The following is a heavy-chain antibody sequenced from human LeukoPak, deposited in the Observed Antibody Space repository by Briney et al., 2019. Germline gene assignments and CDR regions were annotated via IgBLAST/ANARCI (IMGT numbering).Heavy chain of an antibody. CDR1: GFTFSSYG. CDR2: ISYDGSNK. CDR3: AKRIASSTSCCDFDY. D-gene: IGHD2-2*01. V-gene: IGHV3-30*18. Sequence: AGGSLRLSCAASGFTFSSYGMHWVRQAPGKGLEWVAVISYDGSNKYYADSVKGQFTISRDNSKNTLYLQMNSLRAEDTAVYYCAKRIASSTSCCDFDYWGQGTLVTVSS. J-gene: IGHJ4*02.